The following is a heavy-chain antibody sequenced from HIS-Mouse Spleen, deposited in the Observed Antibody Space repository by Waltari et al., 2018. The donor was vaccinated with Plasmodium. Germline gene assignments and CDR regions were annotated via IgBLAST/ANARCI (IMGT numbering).Heavy chain of an antibody. CDR3: ARVLGYKAAAGTFVEYFQH. J-gene: IGHJ1*01. CDR1: GYTFTGYY. Sequence: QVQLVQSGAEVKKPGASVKVPCKASGYTFTGYYMHWVRQAPGNGLEWSGWINPNSGGTNYAQKFQGRVTMTRDTSISTAYMELSRLRSDDTAVYYCARVLGYKAAAGTFVEYFQHWGQGTLVTVSS. CDR2: INPNSGGT. D-gene: IGHD6-13*01. V-gene: IGHV1-2*02.